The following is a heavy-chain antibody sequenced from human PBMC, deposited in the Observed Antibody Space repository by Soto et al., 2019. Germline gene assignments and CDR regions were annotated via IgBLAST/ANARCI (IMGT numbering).Heavy chain of an antibody. J-gene: IGHJ2*01. D-gene: IGHD3-22*01. CDR1: GFTFSSYG. CDR2: IWYDGSNK. Sequence: QVQLVESGGGVVQPGRSLRLSCAASGFTFSSYGMHWVRQAPGKGLEWVAVIWYDGSNKYYADSVKGRFTISRDNSKNTLYRQRNSLRAEDTAVYYCASNYPPRFVYYDSSGYYRKYSWYFDLWGRGTLVTVSS. CDR3: ASNYPPRFVYYDSSGYYRKYSWYFDL. V-gene: IGHV3-33*01.